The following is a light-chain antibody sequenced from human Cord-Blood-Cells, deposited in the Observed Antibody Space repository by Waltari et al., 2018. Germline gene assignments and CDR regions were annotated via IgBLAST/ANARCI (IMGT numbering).Light chain of an antibody. CDR1: QSVSSSY. V-gene: IGKV3-20*01. Sequence: EIVLTQSPGTLSLSPGERGNLSCWASQSVSSSYLAWYQQKPGQAPRLLIYGASSRATGIPDRFSGSGSGTDFTLTISRLEPEDFAVYYCQQYGSSPYTFGQGTKLEIK. CDR2: GAS. CDR3: QQYGSSPYT. J-gene: IGKJ2*01.